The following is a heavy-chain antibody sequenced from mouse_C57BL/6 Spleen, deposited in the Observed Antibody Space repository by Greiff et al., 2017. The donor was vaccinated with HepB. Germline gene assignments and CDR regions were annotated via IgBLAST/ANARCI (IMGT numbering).Heavy chain of an antibody. Sequence: DVMLVESGGGLVKPGGSLKLSCAASGFTFSDYGMHWVRQAPEKGLEWVAYISSGSSTIYYADTVKGRFTISRDNAKNTLFLQMTSLRSEDTAMYYCARYGYDGAWFAYWGQGTLVTVSA. V-gene: IGHV5-17*01. CDR1: GFTFSDYG. CDR3: ARYGYDGAWFAY. J-gene: IGHJ3*01. D-gene: IGHD2-2*01. CDR2: ISSGSSTI.